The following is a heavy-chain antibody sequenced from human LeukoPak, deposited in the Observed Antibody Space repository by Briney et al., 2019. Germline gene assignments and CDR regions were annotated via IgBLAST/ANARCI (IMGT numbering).Heavy chain of an antibody. CDR2: ISAYHGDT. D-gene: IGHD6-13*01. J-gene: IGHJ4*02. V-gene: IGHV1-18*01. CDR3: VRIAGQHLKYYFDY. Sequence: ASVTVSCKSSGFTFTNYGFTWVRQAPGQGLEWMGWISAYHGDTNYAQKLQGRASMTTDASTRTAYMELTSLTSDDTAVYFCVRIAGQHLKYYFDYWGQGTLVTVSS. CDR1: GFTFTNYG.